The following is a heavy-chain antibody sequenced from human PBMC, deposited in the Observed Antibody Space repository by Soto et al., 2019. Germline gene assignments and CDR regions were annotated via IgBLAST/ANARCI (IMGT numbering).Heavy chain of an antibody. CDR3: ARESNAPFDY. V-gene: IGHV3-7*01. J-gene: IGHJ4*02. CDR2: IAHDGSEK. CDR1: GFSFSSYW. D-gene: IGHD7-27*01. Sequence: GGSLRLSCAVSGFSFSSYWMSWVRQAPGRGLEWVATIAHDGSEKFYVDSVKGRFTISRDNTKNSLYLQMNSLRAEDTALYYCARESNAPFDYWGQGTMVTGSS.